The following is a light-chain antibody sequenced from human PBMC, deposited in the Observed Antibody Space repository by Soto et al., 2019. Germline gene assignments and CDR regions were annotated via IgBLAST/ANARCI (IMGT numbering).Light chain of an antibody. CDR2: AAS. J-gene: IGKJ4*01. CDR1: QCISSY. Sequence: IHSTHSPSSLSASLGDRVTITCGASQCISSYLAWYQQKPGKAPKLLIYAASTLQSGVPSRFRGSGSGTDFTLTTSTLQPEDFAPHYCHPLNSYLLTFGGGTKVDIK. V-gene: IGKV1-9*01. CDR3: HPLNSYLLT.